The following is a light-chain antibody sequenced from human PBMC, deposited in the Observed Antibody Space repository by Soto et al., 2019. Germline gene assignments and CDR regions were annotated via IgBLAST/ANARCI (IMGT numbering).Light chain of an antibody. CDR2: DAS. CDR1: QSVSNS. V-gene: IGKV3-11*01. CDR3: QQRSNRPLLWT. Sequence: EIVLTQSPATLSLSPGERATLSCRASQSVSNSLAWYQQKPGQAPRLLIYDASNRATGIPARFSGSESGTDFTLTISSLEPEDFAVYYCQQRSNRPLLWTFGGGTKVEIK. J-gene: IGKJ4*01.